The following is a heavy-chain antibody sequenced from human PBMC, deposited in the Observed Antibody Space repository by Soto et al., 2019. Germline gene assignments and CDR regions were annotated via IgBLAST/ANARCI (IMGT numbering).Heavy chain of an antibody. Sequence: QVQLVQSGAEVKKPRSSVKVSCKASGGTFSSYTISWVRQAPGQGLEWMGRISPILGIANYAQKFQGRVTITADKSTSTACMELSRLRSEDTAVYYCARDPHRYCNRGDGDFDLWGRGTLVTVSS. CDR1: GGTFSSYT. CDR3: ARDPHRYCNRGDGDFDL. V-gene: IGHV1-69*08. CDR2: ISPILGIA. J-gene: IGHJ2*01. D-gene: IGHD4-4*01.